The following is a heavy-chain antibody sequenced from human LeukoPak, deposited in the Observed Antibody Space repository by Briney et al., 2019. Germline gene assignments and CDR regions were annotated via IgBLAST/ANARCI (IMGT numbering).Heavy chain of an antibody. CDR2: INSDGSST. CDR3: ARSETTVTTLDY. V-gene: IGHV3-74*01. D-gene: IGHD4-17*01. Sequence: GGSLRLSCAASGFTFSSYAMSWVRQAPGKGLVWVSRINSDGSSTTYADSVKGRFTISRDNAKNTLYLQMNSLRAEDTAVYYCARSETTVTTLDYWGQGTLVTVSS. J-gene: IGHJ4*02. CDR1: GFTFSSYA.